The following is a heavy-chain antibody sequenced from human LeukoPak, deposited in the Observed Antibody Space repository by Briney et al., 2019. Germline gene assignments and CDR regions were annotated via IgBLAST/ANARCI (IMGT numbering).Heavy chain of an antibody. CDR3: AKDKWLRGYYYYYMDV. CDR1: GFTFDDYN. V-gene: IGHV3-43*01. CDR2: ITWNGDST. D-gene: IGHD5-12*01. Sequence: SGGSLRLSCAASGFTFDDYNMHWVRHAPGKGLEWVSLITWNGDSTYYADSVEGRFTISRDNSKNSLYLQMNSLRTEDTALYYCAKDKWLRGYYYYYMDVWGKGTTVTVSS. J-gene: IGHJ6*03.